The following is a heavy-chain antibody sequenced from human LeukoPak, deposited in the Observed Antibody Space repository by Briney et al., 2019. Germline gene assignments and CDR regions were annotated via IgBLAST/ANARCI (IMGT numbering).Heavy chain of an antibody. CDR3: AGDRRYTVSSPAFDY. CDR2: ISGSGSTI. D-gene: IGHD4-17*01. J-gene: IGHJ4*02. CDR1: GFTFSDNY. Sequence: GGSLRLSCAASGFTFSDNYMSWIRQAPGEGLEWISYISGSGSTIYYADPVKGRFTISRDSAKNSMYLQMNSLRAEDMAVYYCAGDRRYTVSSPAFDYWGQGTLVTVSS. V-gene: IGHV3-11*01.